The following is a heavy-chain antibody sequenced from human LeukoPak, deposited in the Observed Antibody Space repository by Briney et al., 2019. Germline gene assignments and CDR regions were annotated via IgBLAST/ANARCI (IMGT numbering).Heavy chain of an antibody. D-gene: IGHD2-15*01. V-gene: IGHV3-23*01. J-gene: IGHJ6*02. CDR1: GFTFNRHA. Sequence: GGSLRLSCAASGFTFNRHAMSWVRQAPGKGLEWVSTISGSGGSRYYADSVKGRFTISRDNSKNTLHLQMNSLRAEDTAVYYCARTVAASSGMDVWGQGTTVTVSS. CDR2: ISGSGGSR. CDR3: ARTVAASSGMDV.